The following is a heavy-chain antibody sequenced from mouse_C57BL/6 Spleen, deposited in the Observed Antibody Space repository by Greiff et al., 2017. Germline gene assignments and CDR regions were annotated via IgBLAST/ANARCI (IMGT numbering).Heavy chain of an antibody. CDR1: GFNIKDDY. CDR2: IDPENGDT. J-gene: IGHJ2*01. Sequence: EVKLVESGAELVRPGASVKLSCTASGFNIKDDYMHWVKQRPEQGLEWIGWIDPENGDTEYASKFQGKATITADTSSNTAYLQLSSLTSEDTAVYYCTTSDYDENWGQGTTLTVSS. CDR3: TTSDYDEN. D-gene: IGHD2-4*01. V-gene: IGHV14-4*01.